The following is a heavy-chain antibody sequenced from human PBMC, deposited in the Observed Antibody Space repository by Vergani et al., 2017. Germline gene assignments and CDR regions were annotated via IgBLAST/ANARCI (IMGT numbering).Heavy chain of an antibody. CDR3: ARVNTETNGHLYYYYYMDV. D-gene: IGHD4-11*01. CDR2: IDHTGRP. J-gene: IGHJ6*03. Sequence: QVQLQEWGGGLLKPSETLSLTCVVNGESFTSYHWTWIRQSPGEGLEWVGDIDHTGRPDYNPSLKSRLTMSVDKSRNQFSLTLNSVTATDTAIYFCARVNTETNGHLYYYYYMDVWGQGTAVTVS. V-gene: IGHV4-34*01. CDR1: GESFTSYH.